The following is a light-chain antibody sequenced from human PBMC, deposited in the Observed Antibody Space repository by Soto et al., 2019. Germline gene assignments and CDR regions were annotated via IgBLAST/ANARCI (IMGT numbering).Light chain of an antibody. CDR1: SSDIGDYNY. J-gene: IGLJ1*01. Sequence: QSALTQPASVSGSPGQSITISCTGTSSDIGDYNYVSWYQHHPGNAPKLIIYAASNRPPGVSNRFSGSKSGNTASLTISGLQAEDEADYYCSSYTSSSTLGFGTGTKVTVL. CDR2: AAS. V-gene: IGLV2-14*01. CDR3: SSYTSSSTLG.